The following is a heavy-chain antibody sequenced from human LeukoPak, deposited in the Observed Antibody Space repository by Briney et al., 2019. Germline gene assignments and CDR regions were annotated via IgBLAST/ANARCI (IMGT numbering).Heavy chain of an antibody. CDR1: GGSISSYY. V-gene: IGHV4-59*01. Sequence: SETLSLTCTVAGGSISSYYWSWIRQPPGKGLEWIGYIYYSGSTNYNPSLKGRVTISVDTSKNQFSLQLSSVTAADTAVYYCAGSYSGSYWFDPWGQGTLVTVSS. J-gene: IGHJ5*02. D-gene: IGHD6-13*01. CDR2: IYYSGST. CDR3: AGSYSGSYWFDP.